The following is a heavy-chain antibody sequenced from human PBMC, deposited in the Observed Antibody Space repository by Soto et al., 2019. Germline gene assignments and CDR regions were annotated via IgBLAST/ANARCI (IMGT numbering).Heavy chain of an antibody. CDR2: IIPLLGTP. CDR1: GGNFNTYG. J-gene: IGHJ4*02. V-gene: IGHV1-69*13. CDR3: ARLNVPMTYGWSRLDS. Sequence: SVKVSCKVSGGNFNTYGIGWGRQAPGQGLEWMGEIIPLLGTPNYAQRFQDRLTISADESTTTAYMELSSLRSEDSAVYFCARLNVPMTYGWSRLDSWGQGTQVTVSS. D-gene: IGHD2-15*01.